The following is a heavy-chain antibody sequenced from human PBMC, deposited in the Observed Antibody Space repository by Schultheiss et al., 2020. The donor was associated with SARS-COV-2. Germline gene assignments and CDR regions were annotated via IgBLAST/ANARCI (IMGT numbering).Heavy chain of an antibody. Sequence: GESLKISCKGSGYSFTSYWIGWVRQMPGKGLEWMGIIYPGDSDTRYSPSFQGQVTISADKSIGTAYLQWSRLRASDTAMYYCARHGLRPPFDYYGMDVWGQGTTVTVSS. J-gene: IGHJ6*02. V-gene: IGHV5-51*01. D-gene: IGHD5-12*01. CDR3: ARHGLRPPFDYYGMDV. CDR2: IYPGDSDT. CDR1: GYSFTSYW.